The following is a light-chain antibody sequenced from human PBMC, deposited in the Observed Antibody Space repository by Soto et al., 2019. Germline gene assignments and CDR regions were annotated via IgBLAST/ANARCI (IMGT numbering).Light chain of an antibody. Sequence: EIGLTQSPGTLSLSPGERATLSCRASQSVSSSYLAWYHQKPGQAPRLLIDGASSRATGIPDRFSASGSGTDFTLTISRLEPEDFALYYCQQLWTFGQGTKVEI. CDR2: GAS. J-gene: IGKJ1*01. CDR1: QSVSSSY. CDR3: QQLWT. V-gene: IGKV3-20*01.